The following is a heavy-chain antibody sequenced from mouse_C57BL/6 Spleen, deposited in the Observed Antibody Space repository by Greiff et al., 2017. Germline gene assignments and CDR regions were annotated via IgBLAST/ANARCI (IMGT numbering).Heavy chain of an antibody. Sequence: VQLQQSGPELVKPGASVKLSCKASGYTFTDYYMNWVKQSPGKSLEWIGDINPNNGGTTYNQKFKGKATLTVDKSSSTAYMELRSLTSADSAVDYCASQGCVRRVASFASLGQGTLVTVSA. CDR3: ASQGCVRRVASFAS. D-gene: IGHD3-3*01. V-gene: IGHV1-26*01. J-gene: IGHJ3*01. CDR1: GYTFTDYY. CDR2: INPNNGGT.